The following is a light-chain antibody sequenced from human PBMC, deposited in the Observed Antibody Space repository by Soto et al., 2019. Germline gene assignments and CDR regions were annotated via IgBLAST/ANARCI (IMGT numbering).Light chain of an antibody. J-gene: IGKJ5*01. CDR2: DAS. Sequence: EIVLTQSPATLSLSPGERATLSCGASQSVSSNLAWYQQKQGQAPRLLIYDASSRATGIPAKFSGSGSGTDFTLTISSLEPEDSAVYYCHQRETFGQGTRLEIK. V-gene: IGKV3-11*01. CDR3: HQRET. CDR1: QSVSSN.